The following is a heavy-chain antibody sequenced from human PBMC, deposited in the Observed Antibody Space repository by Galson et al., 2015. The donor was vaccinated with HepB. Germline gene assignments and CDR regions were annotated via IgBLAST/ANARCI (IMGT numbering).Heavy chain of an antibody. CDR2: ISAYNGNT. J-gene: IGHJ6*03. CDR1: GYTFTSYG. Sequence: SVKVSCKASGYTFTSYGISWVRQAPGQGLEWMGWISAYNGNTNYAQKLQGRVTMTTDTSTSTAYMELRSLRSDDTAVYYCARDQSIKICGVVTNYYYSIDVWGKGTTVTVSS. CDR3: ARDQSIKICGVVTNYYYSIDV. D-gene: IGHD3-3*01. V-gene: IGHV1-18*01.